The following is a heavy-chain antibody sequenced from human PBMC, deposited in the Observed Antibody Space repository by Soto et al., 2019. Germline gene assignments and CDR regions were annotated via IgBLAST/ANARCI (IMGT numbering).Heavy chain of an antibody. CDR2: IYYSGST. Sequence: SETLSLTCTVAGGSISSGGDYWSWIRQHPGKGLEWIGYIYYSGSTYYNPSLKSRVTISVDTSKNQFSLKLSSVTAADTAVYYCARGGYSYGSYYYYGMDVWGQGTTVTVSS. D-gene: IGHD5-18*01. CDR1: GGSISSGGDY. V-gene: IGHV4-31*03. CDR3: ARGGYSYGSYYYYGMDV. J-gene: IGHJ6*02.